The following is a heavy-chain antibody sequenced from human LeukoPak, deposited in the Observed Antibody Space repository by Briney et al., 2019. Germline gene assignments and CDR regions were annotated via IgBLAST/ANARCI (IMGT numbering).Heavy chain of an antibody. CDR1: GFTFNRNT. CDR2: IGGSGDKT. J-gene: IGHJ4*02. CDR3: VRRGDASSGWGDHDF. Sequence: PGGSLRLSCAAPGFTFNRNTISWVRQAPGKGLEWVSTIGGSGDKTFYADSVKGRFTISRDNSKNMVHLQMNSLTGEDTALYYCVRRGDASSGWGDHDFWGQGALVTVSS. D-gene: IGHD6-19*01. V-gene: IGHV3-23*01.